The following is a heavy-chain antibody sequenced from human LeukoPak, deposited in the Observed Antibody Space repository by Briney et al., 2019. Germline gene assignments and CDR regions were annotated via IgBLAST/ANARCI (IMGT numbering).Heavy chain of an antibody. Sequence: ASVKVSCKASGYTFTDSYIHWVRQAPGQRLEWMGWINPDSGGTNYAQKFQGRVTVTRDTSISTAYMELSRLRSDDTAVYYCARDLGCSRTSCYYASDYWGQGALLTVSS. J-gene: IGHJ4*02. CDR1: GYTFTDSY. CDR2: INPDSGGT. D-gene: IGHD2-2*01. CDR3: ARDLGCSRTSCYYASDY. V-gene: IGHV1-2*02.